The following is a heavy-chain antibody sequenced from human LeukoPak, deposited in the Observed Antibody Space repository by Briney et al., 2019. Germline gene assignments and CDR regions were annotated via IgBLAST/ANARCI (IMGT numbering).Heavy chain of an antibody. D-gene: IGHD3-22*01. CDR2: INSDGSST. J-gene: IGHJ4*02. Sequence: GGSLRLSCAASGFTFSSYWMHWVRQAPGKGLVWVSRINSDGSSTRYAGSVKGRFPISRDNAKNTLYLQMNSLRAEDTAVYYCARYYYDSSEYYFDYWGQGTLVTVSS. CDR1: GFTFSSYW. V-gene: IGHV3-74*01. CDR3: ARYYYDSSEYYFDY.